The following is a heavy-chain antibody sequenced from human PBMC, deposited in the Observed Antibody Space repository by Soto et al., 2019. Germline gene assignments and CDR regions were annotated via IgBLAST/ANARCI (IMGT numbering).Heavy chain of an antibody. D-gene: IGHD6-13*01. CDR2: IYYSGST. V-gene: IGHV4-30-4*01. Sequence: SEALSLTCTVSGGSISSGDYYWSWIRQPPGKGLEWIGYIYYSGSTSYNPSLKSRVTISVDTSRNQFSLNLRSVTAADTAVYYCARDLQQLVDYYYYAMDVWGQGTTVTVSS. CDR3: ARDLQQLVDYYYYAMDV. CDR1: GGSISSGDYY. J-gene: IGHJ6*02.